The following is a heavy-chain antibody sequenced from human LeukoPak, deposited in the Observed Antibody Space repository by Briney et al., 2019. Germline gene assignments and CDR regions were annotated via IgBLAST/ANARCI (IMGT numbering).Heavy chain of an antibody. CDR3: ARDQRCRDSACYSTDFFDS. D-gene: IGHD2-21*02. Sequence: GGSLRLSCAASGFTFSSYAMSWVRQAPGKGLEWVAKIRGDGGETSYGDSVKGRFTISRDNADNSIHLQMTSLRADDSAVYFCARDQRCRDSACYSTDFFDSWGQGTLVSVSS. CDR2: IRGDGGET. CDR1: GFTFSSYA. V-gene: IGHV3-7*01. J-gene: IGHJ5*01.